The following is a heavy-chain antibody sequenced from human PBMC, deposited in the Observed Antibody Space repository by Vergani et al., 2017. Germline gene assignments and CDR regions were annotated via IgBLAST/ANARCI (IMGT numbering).Heavy chain of an antibody. V-gene: IGHV4-38-2*02. J-gene: IGHJ5*02. D-gene: IGHD6-19*01. Sequence: QVQLQESGPGLVKPSETLSLTCTVSAYSISSGYYWAWVRQPPGKGLEWIVSIYHSGSTYYNPSLKSRVTISVDTSKNQFSLKLSSVTAADTAVYFCARHSTVEWLVKLGWIDPWGQGILVTVSS. CDR1: AYSISSGYY. CDR2: IYHSGST. CDR3: ARHSTVEWLVKLGWIDP.